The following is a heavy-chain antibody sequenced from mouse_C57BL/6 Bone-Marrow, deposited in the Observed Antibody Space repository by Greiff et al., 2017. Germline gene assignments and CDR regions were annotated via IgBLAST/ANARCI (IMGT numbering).Heavy chain of an antibody. CDR3: ARHRYYYGSNPYYYAMDY. V-gene: IGHV5-15*01. CDR1: GFTFSDYG. CDR2: ISNLAYSI. D-gene: IGHD1-1*01. J-gene: IGHJ4*01. Sequence: EVQLVESGGGLVQPGGSLKLSCAASGFTFSDYGMAWVRQAPRKGPEWVAFISNLAYSIYYADTVTGRFTISRENAKNTLYLEMSSLRSEDTAMYYCARHRYYYGSNPYYYAMDYWGQGTSVTVSS.